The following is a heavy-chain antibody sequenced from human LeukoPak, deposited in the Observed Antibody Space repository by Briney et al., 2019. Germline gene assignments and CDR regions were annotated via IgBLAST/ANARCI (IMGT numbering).Heavy chain of an antibody. CDR1: GFSFSTYG. V-gene: IGHV3-30*18. Sequence: GGSLRLSCAASGFSFSTYGMHWVRQAPGKGLEWVAVLSYDGSNEYYTDSVKGRFTISRDNSKNTLYLQMYSLRAEDTAVYYCAKAESLYYYYGMDVWGQGTTVTVSS. CDR3: AKAESLYYYYGMDV. CDR2: LSYDGSNE. J-gene: IGHJ6*02.